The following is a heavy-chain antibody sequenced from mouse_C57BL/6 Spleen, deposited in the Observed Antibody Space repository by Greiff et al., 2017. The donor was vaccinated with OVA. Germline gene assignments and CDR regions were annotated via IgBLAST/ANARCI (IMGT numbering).Heavy chain of an antibody. J-gene: IGHJ4*01. CDR1: GYTFTSYW. CDR3: ARRILYYSMDY. Sequence: QVQLKEPGAELVRPGPSVKLSCKASGYTFTSYWMHWVKQRPGQGLEWIGVIDPSDSTTNYNQKFKCKATLTGDTSSSTAYMQLSSLTSEDSAVYYCARRILYYSMDYWGQGTSVTVSS. V-gene: IGHV1-59*01. CDR2: IDPSDSTT.